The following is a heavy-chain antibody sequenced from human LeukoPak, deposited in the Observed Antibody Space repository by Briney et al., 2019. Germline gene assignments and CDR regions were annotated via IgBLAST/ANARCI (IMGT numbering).Heavy chain of an antibody. D-gene: IGHD6-19*01. Sequence: GGSLRLSCAASGFTFNDYHMNWIRQAPGKGLEWISYISPGGGDIYFADSVKGRFTLSRDNAQNSLYLQVSSLTAEDTAVYYCASGRDIEVAGPGGYFDHWGQGTLVTVSS. V-gene: IGHV3-11*01. CDR1: GFTFNDYH. CDR3: ASGRDIEVAGPGGYFDH. J-gene: IGHJ4*02. CDR2: ISPGGGDI.